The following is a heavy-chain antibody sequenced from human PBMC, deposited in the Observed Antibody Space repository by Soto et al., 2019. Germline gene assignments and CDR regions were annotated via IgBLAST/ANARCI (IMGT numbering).Heavy chain of an antibody. V-gene: IGHV4-59*01. CDR2: IYHTGSP. Sequence: PSETLSLTCTVAGDSISYYYWTWIRQPPGKGLEWIEYIYHTGSPNYNPSLKGRVTMSVDTSKNQFSLKLTSVNTADTAIYYCTRGGDPYKTGHWGQGTLVTVSS. J-gene: IGHJ4*02. CDR1: GDSISYYY. CDR3: TRGGDPYKTGH. D-gene: IGHD2-21*01.